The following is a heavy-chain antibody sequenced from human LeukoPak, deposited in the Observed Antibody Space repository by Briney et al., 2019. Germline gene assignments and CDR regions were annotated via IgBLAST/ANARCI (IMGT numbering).Heavy chain of an antibody. J-gene: IGHJ4*02. D-gene: IGHD5-18*01. V-gene: IGHV3-21*01. CDR3: ARDLRAGSYGID. Sequence: GGSLRLSCAASGFTFDDYAMHWVRQAPGKGLEWVSSISSSSSYIYYADSVKGRFTISRDNAKNSLYLQMNSLRAEDTAVYYCARDLRAGSYGIDWGQGTLVTVSS. CDR1: GFTFDDYA. CDR2: ISSSSSYI.